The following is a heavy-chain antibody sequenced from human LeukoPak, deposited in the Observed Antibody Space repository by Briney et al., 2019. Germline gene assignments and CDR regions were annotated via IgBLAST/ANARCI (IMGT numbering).Heavy chain of an antibody. Sequence: GGSLRLSCAASGFTFSSYAMSWVRQAPGKGLEWVSAISGSGGSTYYADSVKGRFTISRDNSKNTLYLQMNSLRAEDTAVYYCANGGYCSGGSCHATLFDYWGQGTLVTVSP. J-gene: IGHJ4*02. CDR2: ISGSGGST. CDR3: ANGGYCSGGSCHATLFDY. CDR1: GFTFSSYA. V-gene: IGHV3-23*01. D-gene: IGHD2-15*01.